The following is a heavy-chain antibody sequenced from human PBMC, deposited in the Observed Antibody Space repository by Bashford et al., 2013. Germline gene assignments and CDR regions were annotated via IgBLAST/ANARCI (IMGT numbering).Heavy chain of an antibody. CDR2: IFPIPGLS. V-gene: IGHV1-69*10. J-gene: IGHJ4*02. CDR3: ATAAPTVIDY. Sequence: VASVKVSCKASGGTFRDTAINWVRQAPGQGLEWIGGIFPIPGLSNHAQKFQGRITTSADKSTNTAYMELTSLRYEDTAVYFCATAAPTVIDYVGQGTLVTVSS. D-gene: IGHD2-21*02. CDR1: GGTFRDTA.